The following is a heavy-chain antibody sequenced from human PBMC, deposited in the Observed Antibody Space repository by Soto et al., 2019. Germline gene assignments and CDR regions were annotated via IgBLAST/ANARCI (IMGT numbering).Heavy chain of an antibody. CDR2: ISYDGSNK. Sequence: GGSLRLSCAASGFTFSIYAMRWVRQAPGKGLEWVAVISYDGSNKYYADSVKGRFTISIDNSKNTLYLQMNSLRAEDTAVYYCARDHPHSGYGMDVWGQGTPVTVSS. V-gene: IGHV3-30-3*01. J-gene: IGHJ6*02. CDR1: GFTFSIYA. CDR3: ARDHPHSGYGMDV. D-gene: IGHD2-15*01.